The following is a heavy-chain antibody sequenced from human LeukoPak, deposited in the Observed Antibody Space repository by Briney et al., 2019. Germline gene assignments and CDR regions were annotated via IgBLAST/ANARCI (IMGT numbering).Heavy chain of an antibody. J-gene: IGHJ6*03. CDR2: IYTSGST. CDR1: GGSISSGSYY. CDR3: ARDNYDILTGSQGGYYYYYMDV. Sequence: PSETLSLTCTVSGGSISSGSYYWSWIRQPAGKGLEWIGRIYTSGSTNYNPSLKSRVTISVDTSKNQFSLKLSSVTAADTAVYYCARDNYDILTGSQGGYYYYYMDVWGKGTTVTISS. D-gene: IGHD3-9*01. V-gene: IGHV4-61*02.